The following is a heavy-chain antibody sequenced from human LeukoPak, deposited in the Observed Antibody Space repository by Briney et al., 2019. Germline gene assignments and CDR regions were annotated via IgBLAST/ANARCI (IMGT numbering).Heavy chain of an antibody. J-gene: IGHJ4*02. V-gene: IGHV3-7*01. CDR3: AGGYAAIPD. D-gene: IGHD2-15*01. CDR1: GFNFSINW. Sequence: PGESLRLSCAASGFNFSINWMTWVRQAPGKGLEWVANIQDDGVEKNYVESVKGRFIISRDNAKDSLFLQMSSLRDEDTALYYCAGGYAAIPDWGQGTLVTVSS. CDR2: IQDDGVEK.